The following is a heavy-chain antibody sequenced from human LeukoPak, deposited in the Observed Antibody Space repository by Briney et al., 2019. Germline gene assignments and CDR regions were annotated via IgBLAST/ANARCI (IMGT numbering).Heavy chain of an antibody. Sequence: GESLKISCKGSGYTFTKYFIGWVRQMPGKGLEGMGVIYPGDSDTRYRPSFQGQVTISADKSITTAYLQWASLQPSDSAIYYCTRQAVAVSPTHFDIWAQGTLVTVTS. D-gene: IGHD6-19*01. J-gene: IGHJ4*02. V-gene: IGHV5-51*01. CDR2: IYPGDSDT. CDR3: TRQAVAVSPTHFDI. CDR1: GYTFTKYF.